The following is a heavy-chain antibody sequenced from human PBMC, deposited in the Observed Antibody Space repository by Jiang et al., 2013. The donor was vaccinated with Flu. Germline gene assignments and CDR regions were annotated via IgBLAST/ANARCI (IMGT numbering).Heavy chain of an antibody. J-gene: IGHJ4*02. Sequence: GPGLVKPSETLSLTCTVSGGSISSSSYYWGWIRQPPGKGLEWIGSIYYSGSTYYNPSLKSRVTISVDTSKNQFSLKLSSVTAADTAVYYCARGVYYYDSSGYSDYWGQGTLVTVSS. CDR1: GGSISSSSYY. D-gene: IGHD3-22*01. V-gene: IGHV4-39*01. CDR2: IYYSGST. CDR3: ARGVYYYDSSGYSDY.